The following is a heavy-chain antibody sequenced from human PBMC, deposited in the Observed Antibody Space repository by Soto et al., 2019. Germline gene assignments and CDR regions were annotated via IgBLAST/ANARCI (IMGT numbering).Heavy chain of an antibody. CDR2: ISWNSGSI. J-gene: IGHJ3*02. CDR1: GFTFDDYA. V-gene: IGHV3-9*01. Sequence: EVQLVESGGGLVQPGRSLRLSCAASGFTFDDYAMHWVRQAPGKGLEWVSGISWNSGSIGYADSVKGRFTISRDNAKNSLYLQMNSLRAEDTALYYCAKDLNSGDAFDIWGQGTMVTVSS. D-gene: IGHD1-26*01. CDR3: AKDLNSGDAFDI.